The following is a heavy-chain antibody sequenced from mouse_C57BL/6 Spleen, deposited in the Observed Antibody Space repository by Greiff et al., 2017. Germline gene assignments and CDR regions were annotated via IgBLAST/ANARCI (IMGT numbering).Heavy chain of an antibody. J-gene: IGHJ3*01. Sequence: VQLQQSGAELVRPGASVKLSCTASGFNIKDDYMHWVKQRPEQGLEWIGWIDPENGDTEYASKFQGKATITADTSSNTAYLQLSSLTAEDTAVYYCTRDYSNYEAYWGQGTLVTVSA. CDR1: GFNIKDDY. CDR2: IDPENGDT. D-gene: IGHD2-5*01. CDR3: TRDYSNYEAY. V-gene: IGHV14-4*01.